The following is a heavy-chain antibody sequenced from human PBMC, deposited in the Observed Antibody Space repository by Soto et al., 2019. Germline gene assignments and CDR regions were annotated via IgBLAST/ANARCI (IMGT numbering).Heavy chain of an antibody. CDR1: GFTFSSYS. D-gene: IGHD3-22*01. Sequence: SGGSLRLSCAASGFTFSSYSMNWVRQAPGKGPEWVSYISSSSSTIYYADSVKGRFTISRDNAKNSLYLQMNSLRDEDTAVYYCARDPRIVVVINMRTGYYYGMDVWGQGTTVTVSS. V-gene: IGHV3-48*02. J-gene: IGHJ6*02. CDR3: ARDPRIVVVINMRTGYYYGMDV. CDR2: ISSSSSTI.